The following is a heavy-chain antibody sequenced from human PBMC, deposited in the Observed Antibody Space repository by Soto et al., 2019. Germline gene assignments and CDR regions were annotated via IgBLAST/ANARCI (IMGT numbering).Heavy chain of an antibody. V-gene: IGHV3-30*18. CDR1: GFTFSSYG. CDR2: ISYDGSNK. CDR3: AKAPRTTYYFDY. Sequence: QPGGSLRLSCAASGFTFSSYGMHWVRQAPGKGLEWVAVISYDGSNKYYADSVKGRFTISRDNSKNTLYLQMNSLRAEDTAVYYCAKAPRTTYYFDYWGQGTLVTVSS. D-gene: IGHD1-7*01. J-gene: IGHJ4*02.